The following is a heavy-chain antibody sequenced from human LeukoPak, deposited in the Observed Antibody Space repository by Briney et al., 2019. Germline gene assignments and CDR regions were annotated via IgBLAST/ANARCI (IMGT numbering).Heavy chain of an antibody. CDR2: IWYGGTNK. CDR3: ARDAYDNSGYLTL. V-gene: IGHV3-33*01. Sequence: PGRSLRLSCAASGFTFSRYGMHWVRQAPGKGLEWVAVIWYGGTNKYYADSVKGRFTISGDNSKNTLFLQMNSLRAEDTAVYYCARDAYDNSGYLTLWGQGTLVTVSS. D-gene: IGHD3-22*01. CDR1: GFTFSRYG. J-gene: IGHJ4*02.